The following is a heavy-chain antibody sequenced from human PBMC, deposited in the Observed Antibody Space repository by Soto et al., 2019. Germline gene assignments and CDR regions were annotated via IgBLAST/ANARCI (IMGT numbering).Heavy chain of an antibody. J-gene: IGHJ4*02. CDR2: ILYDGSYK. V-gene: IGHV3-30*18. CDR3: AKHSYDSAIDY. D-gene: IGHD1-1*01. CDR1: GFTFSDYG. Sequence: PVGSLRLSCVASGFTFSDYGMQWVRQAPGKGLEWVAIILYDGSYKYYADSVKGRFTISRDNSKNTLYLEMSSLRAEDSSLYYCAKHSYDSAIDYWGQGTLVTVSS.